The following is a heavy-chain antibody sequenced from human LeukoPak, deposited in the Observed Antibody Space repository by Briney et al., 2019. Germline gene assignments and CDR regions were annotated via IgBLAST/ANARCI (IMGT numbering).Heavy chain of an antibody. V-gene: IGHV3-73*01. J-gene: IGHJ3*02. D-gene: IGHD2/OR15-2a*01. CDR2: IRTRDDDYA. CDR1: GFSISGSA. Sequence: PGGSLRLSCAASGFSISGSAMHWVRQASGKGLEWLGRIRTRDDDYAASVKGRFTISRDDSRNTAYLQMHSLKTEDTAVYYCARIIIGDAFDIWGQGTKVTVSS. CDR3: ARIIIGDAFDI.